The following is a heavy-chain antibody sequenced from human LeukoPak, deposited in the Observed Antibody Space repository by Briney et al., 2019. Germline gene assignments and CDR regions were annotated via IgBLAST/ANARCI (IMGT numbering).Heavy chain of an antibody. CDR3: ASGPYYYGSGSYLVDY. J-gene: IGHJ4*02. Sequence: SETLSLTCSVSGFFVSSGYYWGWIRQPPGKGLEWIGSIYHRGTTYYNPSLKSRVSMSVDTSKNQFSLKLSSVTAADTAVYYCASGPYYYGSGSYLVDYWGQGTLVTVSS. D-gene: IGHD3-10*01. CDR1: GFFVSSGYY. CDR2: IYHRGTT. V-gene: IGHV4-38-2*02.